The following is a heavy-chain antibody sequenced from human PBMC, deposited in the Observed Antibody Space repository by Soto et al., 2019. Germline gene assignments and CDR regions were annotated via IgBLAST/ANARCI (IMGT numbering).Heavy chain of an antibody. D-gene: IGHD3-9*01. CDR2: INPYNGHT. V-gene: IGHV1-18*04. CDR1: GYTFSSYG. Sequence: QVQLVQSGAEVKKPGASVEVSCRASGYTFSSYGINWVRQAPGQGLEGMGWINPYNGHTNHAQEFQDRVTMTTDTSTTTAYMELRGLRSDDTAVYYCARARRWVLTGYWEFDYWGQGTLVTVSS. CDR3: ARARRWVLTGYWEFDY. J-gene: IGHJ4*02.